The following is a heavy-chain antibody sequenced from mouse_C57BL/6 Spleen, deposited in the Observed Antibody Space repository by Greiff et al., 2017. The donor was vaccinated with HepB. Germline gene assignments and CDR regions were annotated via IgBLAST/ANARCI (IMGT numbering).Heavy chain of an antibody. CDR3: ARYGRGSAMDY. CDR2: INPSTGGT. CDR1: GYSFTGYY. J-gene: IGHJ4*01. V-gene: IGHV1-42*01. Sequence: EVQLQESGPELVKPGASVKISCKASGYSFTGYYMNWVKQSPEKSLEWIGEINPSTGGTTYNQKFKAKATLTVDKSSSTAYMQLKSLTSEDSAVYYCARYGRGSAMDYWGQGTSVTVSS. D-gene: IGHD2-10*02.